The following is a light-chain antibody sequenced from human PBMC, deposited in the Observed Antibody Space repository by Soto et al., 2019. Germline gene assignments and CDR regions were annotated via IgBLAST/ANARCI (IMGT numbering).Light chain of an antibody. CDR3: QQYNSYWT. CDR2: DAS. Sequence: DIQMTQSPSTLSASVGDRVTITCRASQSISSWLAWYQQKPGEAPKLLIYDASSLESGVPSRFSGSGSGTEFTLTISSLQPGDFATYYCQQYNSYWTFGQGTKVDIK. J-gene: IGKJ1*01. V-gene: IGKV1-5*01. CDR1: QSISSW.